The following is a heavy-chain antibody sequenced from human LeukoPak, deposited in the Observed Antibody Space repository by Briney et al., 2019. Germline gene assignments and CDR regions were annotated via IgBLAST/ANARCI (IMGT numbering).Heavy chain of an antibody. D-gene: IGHD5-18*01. Sequence: PSETLSLTCTVSGGSISSSSYYWGWIRQPPGKGLEWIGGIYYSGSTYYNPSLKSRVTISVDTSKNQFSLKLSSVTAADTAVYYCARLGGTAMVPYFDYWGQGTLVTVSS. J-gene: IGHJ4*02. CDR2: IYYSGST. CDR3: ARLGGTAMVPYFDY. CDR1: GGSISSSSYY. V-gene: IGHV4-39*01.